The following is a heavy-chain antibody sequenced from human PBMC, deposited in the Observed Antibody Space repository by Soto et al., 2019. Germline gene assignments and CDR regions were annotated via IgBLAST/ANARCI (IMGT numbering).Heavy chain of an antibody. CDR3: TRPLGDGWFDP. Sequence: GGSLRLSCAASGFTFSGSAMHWVRRASGKGLEWVGRIRSKANSDATAYAASVKDRFTISRDDSKSTAYLQMNSLKTEDTAVYYCTRPLGDGWFDPWGQGTLVTVSS. J-gene: IGHJ5*02. CDR2: IRSKANSDAT. D-gene: IGHD4-17*01. V-gene: IGHV3-73*01. CDR1: GFTFSGSA.